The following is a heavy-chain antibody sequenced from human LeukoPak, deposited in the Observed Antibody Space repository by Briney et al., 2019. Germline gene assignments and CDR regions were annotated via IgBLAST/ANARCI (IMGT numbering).Heavy chain of an antibody. Sequence: SETLSLTCAVYGGSFSGYYWSWIRQPPGKGLEWIGEINHSGSTNYNPSLKSRVTTSVDTSKNQFPLKLSSVTAADTAVYYCARHGNYYDSSTYYPTGFDYWGQGTLVTVSS. D-gene: IGHD3-22*01. CDR1: GGSFSGYY. CDR3: ARHGNYYDSSTYYPTGFDY. V-gene: IGHV4-34*01. J-gene: IGHJ4*02. CDR2: INHSGST.